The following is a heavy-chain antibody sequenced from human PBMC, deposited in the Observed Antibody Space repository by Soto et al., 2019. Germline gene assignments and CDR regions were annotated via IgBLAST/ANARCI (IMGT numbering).Heavy chain of an antibody. Sequence: EVQLVESGGGLVQPGRSLRRSCALYGYTFEDYAIHWIRQPPGRCLEWLSGIYWKSLSFGYADAVKGRFIISKDNATPSVPLPMNSLRPEETALYHCVRGASRDGYNLVDVFAYWAQGARVTVSS. CDR2: IYWKSLSF. J-gene: IGHJ4*02. V-gene: IGHV3-9*01. CDR3: VRGASRDGYNLVDVFAY. CDR1: GYTFEDYA. D-gene: IGHD5-12*01.